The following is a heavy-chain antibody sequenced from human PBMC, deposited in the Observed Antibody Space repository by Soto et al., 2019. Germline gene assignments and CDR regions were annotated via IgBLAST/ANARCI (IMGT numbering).Heavy chain of an antibody. J-gene: IGHJ4*02. CDR3: ASPYYDILTGYYTGEYYFDY. Sequence: SETLSLTCTVSGGSISSYYWGWIRQPPGKGLEWIGSIYYSGSTYYNPSLKSRVTISVDTSKNQFSLKLSSVTAADTAVYYCASPYYDILTGYYTGEYYFDYWGQGTLVTVSS. CDR2: IYYSGST. D-gene: IGHD3-9*01. V-gene: IGHV4-39*01. CDR1: GGSISSYY.